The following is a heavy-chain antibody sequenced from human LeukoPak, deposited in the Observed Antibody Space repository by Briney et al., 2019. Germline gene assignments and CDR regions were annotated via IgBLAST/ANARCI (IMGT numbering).Heavy chain of an antibody. CDR3: ARPNITSYYDSRGYDAFDV. D-gene: IGHD3-22*01. J-gene: IGHJ3*01. V-gene: IGHV5-51*01. CDR2: MYPDDSDT. Sequence: GESLKISCKGSGYRVNAYWIAWVRQMPGKGLEWIGIMYPDDSDTRYSPSFQGQVTISADKSVRTAYLQWSSLKASDTAMYYCARPNITSYYDSRGYDAFDVWGQGTMVTVSS. CDR1: GYRVNAYW.